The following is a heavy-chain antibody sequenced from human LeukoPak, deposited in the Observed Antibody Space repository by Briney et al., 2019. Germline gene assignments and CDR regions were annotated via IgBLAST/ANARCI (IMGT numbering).Heavy chain of an antibody. Sequence: SETLSLTCAVYGGSFSGYYWSWIRQPPGKGLEWIGEINHSGSTNYNPSLKSRVTISVDTSKNRFSLKLSSVTAADTAVYYCARGLRDPIVVVVAATDWFDPWGQGTLVTVSS. J-gene: IGHJ5*02. CDR3: ARGLRDPIVVVVAATDWFDP. CDR2: INHSGST. V-gene: IGHV4-34*01. D-gene: IGHD2-15*01. CDR1: GGSFSGYY.